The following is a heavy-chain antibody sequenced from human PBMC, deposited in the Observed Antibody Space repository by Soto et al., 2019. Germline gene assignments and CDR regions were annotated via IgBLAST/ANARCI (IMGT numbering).Heavy chain of an antibody. Sequence: QVQLVQSGAEVKKPGASVKVSCKASGYTFITYGISWVRQAPGQGLEWMGWISVYNGNTNYAQKYQGRVTMTTDIPTSTAYMELRSLRSDDTAVYYCARMYYYDNSGYYYGSSDFDYWGQGTLVTVSS. CDR3: ARMYYYDNSGYYYGSSDFDY. V-gene: IGHV1-18*01. J-gene: IGHJ4*02. D-gene: IGHD3-22*01. CDR2: ISVYNGNT. CDR1: GYTFITYG.